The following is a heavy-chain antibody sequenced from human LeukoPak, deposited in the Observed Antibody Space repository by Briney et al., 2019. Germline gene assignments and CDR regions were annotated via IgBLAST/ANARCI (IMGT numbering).Heavy chain of an antibody. CDR3: VRHRTASDY. V-gene: IGHV3-21*01. CDR1: GFTFSTYS. CDR2: ISSSSSYI. Sequence: GGSLRLSCAASGFTFSTYSMNWVRQAPGKGLEWVSSISSSSSYIHYADSMKGRFTISRDNAKKSLYLQMNSLRAEDTAVYYCVRHRTASDYWGLGALVTVSS. D-gene: IGHD3-16*02. J-gene: IGHJ4*02.